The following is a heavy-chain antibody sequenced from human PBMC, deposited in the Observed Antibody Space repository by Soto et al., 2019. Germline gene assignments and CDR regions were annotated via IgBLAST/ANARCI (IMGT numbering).Heavy chain of an antibody. V-gene: IGHV3-23*01. Sequence: PGGSLRLSCAASGFAFNTHALSWVRQAPGKGLKWVSSITNTGTTTYYADSVKGRFTISRDNSNNTLYLQMNSLRAEDTAVYYCAKGFDSGDTKSIDYWGQGTLVTVS. CDR1: GFAFNTHA. J-gene: IGHJ4*02. CDR3: AKGFDSGDTKSIDY. CDR2: ITNTGTTT. D-gene: IGHD4-17*01.